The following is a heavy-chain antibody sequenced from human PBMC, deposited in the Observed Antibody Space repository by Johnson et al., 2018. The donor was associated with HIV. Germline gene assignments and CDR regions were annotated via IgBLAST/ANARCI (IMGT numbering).Heavy chain of an antibody. J-gene: IGHJ3*02. CDR3: TRDRRQFLEWLSDGFDI. Sequence: QVQLVESGGGVVQPGRSLRLSCAASGFTFSSYAMHWVRQAPGKGLEWVAVISYSGSDTYYVDSVKGRFTISRDNAKNSLYLQMSSLRAADTAAYYCTRDRRQFLEWLSDGFDIWGQGTMVTVSS. CDR2: ISYSGSDT. V-gene: IGHV3-30*04. D-gene: IGHD3-3*01. CDR1: GFTFSSYA.